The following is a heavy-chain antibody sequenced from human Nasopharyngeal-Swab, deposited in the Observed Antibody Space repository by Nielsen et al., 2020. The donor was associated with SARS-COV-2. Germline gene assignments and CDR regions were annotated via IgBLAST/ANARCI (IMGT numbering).Heavy chain of an antibody. CDR3: AREVGSSWYYFDY. D-gene: IGHD6-13*01. Sequence: GESLKISCAASGFTFSSYWMSWVRQAPGKGLEWVANIKQDGSEKYYVDSVKGRFTISRDNAKNSLYLQMNSLRAEDTAVYYCAREVGSSWYYFDYWGQGTLVTVSS. CDR1: GFTFSSYW. V-gene: IGHV3-7*01. J-gene: IGHJ4*02. CDR2: IKQDGSEK.